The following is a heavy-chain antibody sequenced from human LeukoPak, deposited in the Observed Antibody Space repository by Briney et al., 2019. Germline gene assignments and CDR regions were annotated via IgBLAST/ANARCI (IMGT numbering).Heavy chain of an antibody. J-gene: IGHJ4*02. CDR1: GFTFSNYA. CDR3: AGRVTGYSSGYVY. Sequence: GGSLRLSCVAPGFTFSNYAMSWVRQAPEKGLDWVSVISGSAHKIRYADSVKGRFTISRDNSENTVYLQMNNLRAEDTALYYCAGRVTGYSSGYVYWGQGTLVTVSS. CDR2: ISGSAHKI. V-gene: IGHV3-23*01. D-gene: IGHD5-18*01.